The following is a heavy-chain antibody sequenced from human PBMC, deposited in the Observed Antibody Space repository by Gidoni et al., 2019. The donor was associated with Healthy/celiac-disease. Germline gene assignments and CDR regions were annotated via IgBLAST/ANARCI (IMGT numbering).Heavy chain of an antibody. J-gene: IGHJ4*02. V-gene: IGHV5-51*01. CDR1: GDSFTSYW. D-gene: IGHD3-16*01. CDR3: ARRGVVWGFDY. Sequence: VQLVQSGAEVKKLGESLKISCEGSGDSFTSYWIGWGRQRPGNGLEWMGIIYPGDSHTSYSPSFQGHVTISADKSISTAYLQWSSLKASDTAMYYCARRGVVWGFDYWGQGTLVTVSS. CDR2: IYPGDSHT.